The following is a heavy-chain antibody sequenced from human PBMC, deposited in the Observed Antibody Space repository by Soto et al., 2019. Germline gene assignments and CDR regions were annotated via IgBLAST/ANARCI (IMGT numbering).Heavy chain of an antibody. CDR2: MYWNDDN. Sequence: QITLKESGPTLVRPTQTLTLTCTFSGFSLSSTAVGVGGIRQAPGQAPEWLALMYWNDDNHYSPPLKSRLTLTKDTSKNQVVLTMTNVDPVDTATYYCAHGSGWLFDQWGQGTLVTVTS. D-gene: IGHD3-22*01. CDR1: GFSLSSTAVG. J-gene: IGHJ4*02. V-gene: IGHV2-5*01. CDR3: AHGSGWLFDQ.